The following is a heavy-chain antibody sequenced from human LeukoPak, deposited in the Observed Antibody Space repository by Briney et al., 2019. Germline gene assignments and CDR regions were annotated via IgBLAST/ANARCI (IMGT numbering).Heavy chain of an antibody. V-gene: IGHV3-11*01. D-gene: IGHD5-18*01. J-gene: IGHJ4*02. CDR1: GFTLSDYY. CDR3: ARLSDAAMGPFDY. Sequence: GGSLRLSCAASGFTLSDYYMSWIRQAPGKGLEWVSYISSSGSTIYYADSVKGRFTISRDNAKNSLYLQMNSLRAEDTAVYYCARLSDAAMGPFDYWGQGTLVTVSS. CDR2: ISSSGSTI.